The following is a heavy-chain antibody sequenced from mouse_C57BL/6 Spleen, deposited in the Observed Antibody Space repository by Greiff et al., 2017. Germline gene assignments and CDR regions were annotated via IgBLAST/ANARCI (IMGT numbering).Heavy chain of an antibody. Sequence: VQLQQSGAELVKPGASVKISCKASGYAFSSYWMNWVKQRPGKGLEWIGQIYPGDGDTNYNGKFKGKATLTADKSSSTAYMQLSSLTSEDSAVYFCARESPDSSGYLFAYWGQGTLVTVSA. V-gene: IGHV1-80*01. CDR1: GYAFSSYW. J-gene: IGHJ3*01. D-gene: IGHD3-2*02. CDR2: IYPGDGDT. CDR3: ARESPDSSGYLFAY.